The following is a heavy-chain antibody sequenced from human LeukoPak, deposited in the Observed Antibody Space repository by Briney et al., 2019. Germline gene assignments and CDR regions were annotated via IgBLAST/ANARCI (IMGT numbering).Heavy chain of an antibody. Sequence: SETLSLTCTVSGYSISSGYYWGWIRQPPGKGLEWIGSIYYSGSTYYNPSLKSRVTISVDTSKNQFSLKLSSVTAADTAVYYCARFAVAGPIDYWGQGTLVTVSS. D-gene: IGHD6-19*01. CDR1: GYSISSGYY. CDR3: ARFAVAGPIDY. J-gene: IGHJ4*02. CDR2: IYYSGST. V-gene: IGHV4-38-2*02.